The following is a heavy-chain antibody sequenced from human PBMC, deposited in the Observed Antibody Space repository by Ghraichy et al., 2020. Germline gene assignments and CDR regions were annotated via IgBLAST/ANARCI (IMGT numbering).Heavy chain of an antibody. J-gene: IGHJ4*02. Sequence: ASVKVSCKASGYTFTNYYIAWVRQAPGQGPEWMGIINVSSGKTNYAQKFQGRVTMTRDTSTSTVYMELNSLRSDDTAVFYCARAEVVDYYDYWGPGSQVTVSS. CDR2: INVSSGKT. CDR1: GYTFTNYY. CDR3: ARAEVVDYYDY. V-gene: IGHV1-46*01.